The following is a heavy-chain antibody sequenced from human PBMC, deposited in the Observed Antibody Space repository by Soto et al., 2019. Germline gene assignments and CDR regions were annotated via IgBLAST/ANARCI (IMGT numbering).Heavy chain of an antibody. D-gene: IGHD2-21*02. CDR1: GFIFSSYE. CDR3: AREETAWPLAYGLDV. V-gene: IGHV3-48*03. CDR2: ISRRGTTI. J-gene: IGHJ6*02. Sequence: LRLSCAASGFIFSSYEMNWVRQAPGKGLEWVSYISRRGTTIYYADSVRGRFTISRDNAENSLYLQMNSLRVEDTAVYYCAREETAWPLAYGLDVWGQGTAVTVSS.